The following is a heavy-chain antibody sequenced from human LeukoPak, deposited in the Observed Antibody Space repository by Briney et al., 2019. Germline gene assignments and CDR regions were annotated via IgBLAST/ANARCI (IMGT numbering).Heavy chain of an antibody. Sequence: PGGSLGLSCAASGFTFSSYGMHWVRQAPGKGLEWVAVISYDGSNKYCADSVKGRFTISRDNSKNTLYLQMNSLRAEDTAVYYCAKERGGWDHYFDYWGQGTLVTVSS. CDR2: ISYDGSNK. CDR1: GFTFSSYG. V-gene: IGHV3-30*18. J-gene: IGHJ4*02. D-gene: IGHD6-19*01. CDR3: AKERGGWDHYFDY.